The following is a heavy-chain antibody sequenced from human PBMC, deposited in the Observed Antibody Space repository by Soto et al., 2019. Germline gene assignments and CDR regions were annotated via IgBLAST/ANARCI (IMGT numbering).Heavy chain of an antibody. J-gene: IGHJ6*02. D-gene: IGHD3-16*01. CDR2: IYYSGST. CDR3: ARVGLGAPYYYGMDV. CDR1: GGAIISGGYY. V-gene: IGHV4-31*03. Sequence: SETLSLTCTVSGGAIISGGYYFICIRQHPGKGLEWIGYIYYSGSTYYNPSLKSRVTISVDTSKNQFSLKLSSVTAADTAVYYCARVGLGAPYYYGMDVWGQGTTVTVSS.